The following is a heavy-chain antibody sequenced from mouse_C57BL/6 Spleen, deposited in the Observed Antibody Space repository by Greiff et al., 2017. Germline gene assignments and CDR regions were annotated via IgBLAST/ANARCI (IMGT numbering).Heavy chain of an antibody. Sequence: QVQLKQSGAELVKPGASVKLSCKASGYTFTSYWMHWVKQRPGRGLEWIGRIDPNSGGTKYNEKFKSKATLTVDKPSSTAYMQLSSLTSEDSSVYYCARAFITTVVATDFDVWGTGTTVTVSS. J-gene: IGHJ1*03. D-gene: IGHD1-1*01. V-gene: IGHV1-72*01. CDR2: IDPNSGGT. CDR1: GYTFTSYW. CDR3: ARAFITTVVATDFDV.